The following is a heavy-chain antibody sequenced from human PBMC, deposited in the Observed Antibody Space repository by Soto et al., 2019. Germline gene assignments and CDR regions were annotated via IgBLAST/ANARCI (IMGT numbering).Heavy chain of an antibody. CDR1: GFTFSSYA. D-gene: IGHD3-22*01. CDR2: ISYDGSNK. V-gene: IGHV3-30-3*01. J-gene: IGHJ6*02. Sequence: PGGSLRLSCAASGFTFSSYAMHWVRQAPGKGLEWVAVISYDGSNKYYADSVKGRFTISRDNSKNTLYLQMNSLRAEDTAVYYCALAYYDSSATYYYYYGMDGWGQGTTVTVAS. CDR3: ALAYYDSSATYYYYYGMDG.